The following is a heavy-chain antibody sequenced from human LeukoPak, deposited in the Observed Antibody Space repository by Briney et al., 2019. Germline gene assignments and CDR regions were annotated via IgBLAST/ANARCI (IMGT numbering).Heavy chain of an antibody. J-gene: IGHJ3*02. D-gene: IGHD3-9*01. CDR3: ARDSILTGYPDAFDI. V-gene: IGHV3-7*01. Sequence: GGSLRLSCAASGFTFSSYWMSWVRQAPGRGLEWVANIKQDGSEKYYVDSVKGRFTISRDNAKNSLYLQMNSLRAEDTAVYYCARDSILTGYPDAFDIWGQGTMVTVSS. CDR2: IKQDGSEK. CDR1: GFTFSSYW.